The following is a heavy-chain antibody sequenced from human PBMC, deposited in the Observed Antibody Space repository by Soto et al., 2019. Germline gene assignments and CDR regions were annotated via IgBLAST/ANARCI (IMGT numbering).Heavy chain of an antibody. J-gene: IGHJ4*02. CDR1: GGSISSFY. D-gene: IGHD3-3*01. V-gene: IGHV4-59*08. Sequence: QVQLQESGPGLVKPSETLSLTCTVSGGSISSFYWSWIRQPPGKGLEWIGYIHYSGSTMYNPSLRSRVTISGDTSKNQFALKLSSVTAADTAVYYCARRWSGTDYWGQGTLVTVSS. CDR2: IHYSGST. CDR3: ARRWSGTDY.